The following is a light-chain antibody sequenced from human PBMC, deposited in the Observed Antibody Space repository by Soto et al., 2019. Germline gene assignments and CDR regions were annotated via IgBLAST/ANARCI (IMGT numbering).Light chain of an antibody. J-gene: IGKJ4*01. V-gene: IGKV3-15*01. CDR2: DAS. CDR1: QTVYNN. Sequence: EIVMTQSPAPLSVSPGEGATLSCKASQTVYNNLAWYQQRPGQPPRLLIYDASTRATGISARFSGSGYGTEFTLTISSLQSEDFAVYFCQQCRNWPLSFGGGTKVEIK. CDR3: QQCRNWPLS.